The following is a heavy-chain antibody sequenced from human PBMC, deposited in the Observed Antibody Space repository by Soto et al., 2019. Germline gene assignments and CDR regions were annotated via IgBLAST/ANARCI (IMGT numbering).Heavy chain of an antibody. CDR2: SIPYPGTT. CDR3: ARDFLTRISWGSTTAQYSYYGMEV. D-gene: IGHD3-9*01. V-gene: IGHV1-18*01. J-gene: IGHJ6*02. Sequence: QFPLVQSGDEVKKPGASVRVSCKASGYTFISYALSWVRQAPGRGFEGFARSIPYPGTTFNGQKFQGRLTITTDTATNTAYMDLRSLKSDDTAVYFCARDFLTRISWGSTTAQYSYYGMEVWGQGTMVTVSS. CDR1: GYTFISYA.